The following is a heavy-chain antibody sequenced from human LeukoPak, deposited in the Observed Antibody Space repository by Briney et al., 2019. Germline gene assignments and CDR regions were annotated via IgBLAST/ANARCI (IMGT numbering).Heavy chain of an antibody. D-gene: IGHD5-18*01. J-gene: IGHJ3*02. V-gene: IGHV3-7*01. CDR3: ARDSFARGYSYGIDAFDI. CDR1: AGSISNYY. CDR2: IKQDGSEK. Sequence: LSLTCTVSAGSISNYYWSWIRQPPGKGLEWVANIKQDGSEKYYVDSVKGRFTISRDNAKNSLYLQMNSLRAEDTAVYYCARDSFARGYSYGIDAFDIWGQGTMVTVSS.